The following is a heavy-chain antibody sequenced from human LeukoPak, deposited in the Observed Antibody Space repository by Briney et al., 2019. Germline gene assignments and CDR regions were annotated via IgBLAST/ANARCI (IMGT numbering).Heavy chain of an antibody. D-gene: IGHD6-6*01. CDR2: ISGSGGST. J-gene: IGHJ6*03. CDR3: AKDMLAARPWAYYYYMDV. CDR1: GFTFSSYA. Sequence: GGSLRLSCAASGFTFSSYAMSWVRQAPGKGLEWVSAISGSGGSTYYADSVKGRFTISRDNSKNTLYLQMNSLRAEDTAVYYCAKDMLAARPWAYYYYMDVWGKGTTVTVSS. V-gene: IGHV3-23*01.